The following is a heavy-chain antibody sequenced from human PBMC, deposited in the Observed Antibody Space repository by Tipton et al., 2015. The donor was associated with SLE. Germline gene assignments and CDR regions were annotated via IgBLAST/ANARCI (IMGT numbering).Heavy chain of an antibody. CDR1: GASVTTSY. CDR2: IYDSGST. CDR3: ARGMLTWRGAIIGVDV. Sequence: TLSLTCAVSGASVTTSYWSWIRQSPGKGLEWIGFIYDSGSTSYNPSLKSRVTISVDPAKNQFSLKLASVTAADTAVYYCARGMLTWRGAIIGVDVWGQGTSVNVSS. D-gene: IGHD2-8*01. J-gene: IGHJ6*02. V-gene: IGHV4-59*08.